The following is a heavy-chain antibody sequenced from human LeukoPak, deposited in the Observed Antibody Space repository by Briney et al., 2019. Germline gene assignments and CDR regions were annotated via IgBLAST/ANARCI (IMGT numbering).Heavy chain of an antibody. J-gene: IGHJ4*02. Sequence: PSETLSLTCTVSGGSISSYYWSWIRQPPGKGLEWIGYIYYSGSTNYNPSLKSRVTISVDTSKNQFSLKLGSVTAADTAVYYCARDSAAGLFDYWGQGTLVTVSS. CDR3: ARDSAAGLFDY. D-gene: IGHD6-13*01. V-gene: IGHV4-59*01. CDR1: GGSISSYY. CDR2: IYYSGST.